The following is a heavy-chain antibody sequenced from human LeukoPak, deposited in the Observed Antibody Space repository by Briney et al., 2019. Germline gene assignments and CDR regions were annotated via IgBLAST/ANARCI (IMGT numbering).Heavy chain of an antibody. CDR2: IWYDGSNK. D-gene: IGHD2/OR15-2a*01. CDR1: GFTFSSYG. J-gene: IGHJ6*02. CDR3: ARDLSTYSVKAYYGMDV. Sequence: GGSLRLSCAASGFTFSSYGMHWVRRAPGKGLEWVAVIWYDGSNKCYADSVKGRFTISRDNSKNTLYLQMNSLRAEDTAVYYCARDLSTYSVKAYYGMDVWGQGTTVTVSS. V-gene: IGHV3-33*01.